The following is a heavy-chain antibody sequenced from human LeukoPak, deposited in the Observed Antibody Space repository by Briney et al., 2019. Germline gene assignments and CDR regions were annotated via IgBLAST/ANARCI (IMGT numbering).Heavy chain of an antibody. CDR1: GYTFTGYY. CDR2: INPNSGGT. V-gene: IGHV1-2*06. D-gene: IGHD1-1*01. CDR3: ARHNLGNDIPEDY. Sequence: ASVKVSCKASGYTFTGYYMHWVRQAPGQGLEWMGRINPNSGGTNYAQKFQGRVTMTRDTSISTAYLQWSSLKASDTAMYYCARHNLGNDIPEDYWGQGTLVTVSS. J-gene: IGHJ4*02.